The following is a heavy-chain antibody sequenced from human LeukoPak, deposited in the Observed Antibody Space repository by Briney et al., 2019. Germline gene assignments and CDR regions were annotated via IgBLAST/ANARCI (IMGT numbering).Heavy chain of an antibody. CDR2: IYYSGST. D-gene: IGHD5-12*01. CDR3: ARGGVVATDY. Sequence: NPSETLSLTCTVSGGSISSYYWSWIRQPPGKGLEWIGYIYYSGSTNYNPSLKCRVTISVDTSKNQFSLKLSSVTAADTAVYYCARGGVVATDYWGQGTLVTVSS. CDR1: GGSISSYY. V-gene: IGHV4-59*08. J-gene: IGHJ4*02.